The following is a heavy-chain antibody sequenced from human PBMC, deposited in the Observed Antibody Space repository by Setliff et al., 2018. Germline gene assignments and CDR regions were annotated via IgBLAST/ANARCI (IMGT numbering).Heavy chain of an antibody. CDR2: ITSNGGTT. Sequence: SLKISCVTSGFTFDDYDMHWVRQAPGKGLEWVSLITSNGGTTYYADSVKGRFTISRDNSRNSLFLQMNSLGAEDTALYYCTRDYWGSYEYWGQGTLVTVSS. CDR1: GFTFDDYD. V-gene: IGHV3-43D*04. J-gene: IGHJ4*02. CDR3: TRDYWGSYEY. D-gene: IGHD1-26*01.